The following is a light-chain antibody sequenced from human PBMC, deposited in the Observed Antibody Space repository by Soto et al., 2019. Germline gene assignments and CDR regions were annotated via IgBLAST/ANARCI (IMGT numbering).Light chain of an antibody. CDR2: DVS. V-gene: IGLV2-14*01. Sequence: QSVLTQPASVSGSPGQSITISCTGTSSDVGGYNAVSWYQQHPGRAPKLMIYDVSNRPSGISNRFSGSKSGSTASLTISGLQAEDDADYYCSSYTRSGVYVF. CDR3: SSYTRSGVYV. J-gene: IGLJ1*01. CDR1: SSDVGGYNA.